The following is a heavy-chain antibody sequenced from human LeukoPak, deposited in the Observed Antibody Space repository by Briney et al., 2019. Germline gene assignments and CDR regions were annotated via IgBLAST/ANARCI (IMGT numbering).Heavy chain of an antibody. D-gene: IGHD4-17*01. CDR3: ASRYGEGYYHYYMDV. Sequence: SVKVSCKASGGTFSSYAISWVRQAPGQGLEWMGGIIPIFGTANYAQKFQGRVTITTDESTSTAYMELSSLRSEDTAVYYCASRYGEGYYHYYMDVWGKGTTVTVSS. J-gene: IGHJ6*03. CDR1: GGTFSSYA. V-gene: IGHV1-69*05. CDR2: IIPIFGTA.